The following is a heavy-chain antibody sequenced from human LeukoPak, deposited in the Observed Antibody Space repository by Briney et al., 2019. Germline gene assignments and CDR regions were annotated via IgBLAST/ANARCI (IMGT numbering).Heavy chain of an antibody. J-gene: IGHJ4*02. CDR1: GGSISSYY. CDR2: IYYSGST. Sequence: SETLSLTCTVSGGSISSYYWSWIRQPPGKGLEWIGYIYYSGSTNYNPSLKSRVTISVDTSKNQFSLKLSSVTAADTAVYYCAREGAAGTRYWGQGTLVTVSS. V-gene: IGHV4-59*01. CDR3: AREGAAGTRY. D-gene: IGHD6-13*01.